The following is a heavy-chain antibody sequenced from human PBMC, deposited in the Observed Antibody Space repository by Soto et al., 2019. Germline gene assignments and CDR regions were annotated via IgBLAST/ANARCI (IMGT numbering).Heavy chain of an antibody. CDR3: ARATAVPNTLRSRYFFDY. J-gene: IGHJ4*02. V-gene: IGHV4-61*01. CDR1: GGSVSNKTYY. CDR2: VYYSGTT. D-gene: IGHD4-17*01. Sequence: PSETLSLTCSVSGGSVSNKTYYWSWIRQPPGKRLEWIGYVYYSGTTNYNPSLKSRVTISVDLSKNQFSLRLSSVTTADTALYYCARATAVPNTLRSRYFFDYWGQGTLVTVSS.